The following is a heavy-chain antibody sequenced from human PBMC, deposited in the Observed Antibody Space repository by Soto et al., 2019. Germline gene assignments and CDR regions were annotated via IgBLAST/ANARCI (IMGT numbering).Heavy chain of an antibody. CDR1: GYIFTTYW. Sequence: GESLKISCKGTGYIFTTYWIGWVRQMPGKGLEWMGIISPSDSDTRYSPSFEGQVTISVDKSISTAFLQWSSLEASDTAMYFCARVADLLPYDYENSGYYFDSWGQGTLVTVSS. D-gene: IGHD3-22*01. CDR3: ARVADLLPYDYENSGYYFDS. CDR2: ISPSDSDT. J-gene: IGHJ4*02. V-gene: IGHV5-51*01.